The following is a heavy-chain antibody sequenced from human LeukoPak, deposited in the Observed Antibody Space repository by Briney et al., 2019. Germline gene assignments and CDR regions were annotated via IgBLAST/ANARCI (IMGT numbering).Heavy chain of an antibody. D-gene: IGHD6-19*01. CDR1: GGSFNAYF. V-gene: IGHV4-34*01. J-gene: IGHJ4*02. CDR2: INHVGTT. CDR3: AAKRWLVTNVDY. Sequence: SETLSLTGAFSGGSFNAYFWTWVRQPQGKALDWIGEINHVGTTTYNPALESRVSVSVDTANNHFSLKLYSVTDADAGVYYCAAKRWLVTNVDYWGQGSRVIVSS.